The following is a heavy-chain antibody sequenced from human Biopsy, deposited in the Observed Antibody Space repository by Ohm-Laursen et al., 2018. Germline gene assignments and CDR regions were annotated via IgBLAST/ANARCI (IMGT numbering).Heavy chain of an antibody. D-gene: IGHD6-13*01. J-gene: IGHJ6*02. CDR1: GFPLSARGMC. CDR3: ARTPILIVSAGLVYRHRRHLQGMDV. Sequence: QTLTLTCSFSGFPLSARGMCVSWIRQAPGKALEWLARVVWDDLQDYSASLQTKLSISKDTSNDQVVLTVNNVDPADTATYYCARTPILIVSAGLVYRHRRHLQGMDVWGQGIAVTVS. V-gene: IGHV2-70*11. CDR2: VVWDDLQ.